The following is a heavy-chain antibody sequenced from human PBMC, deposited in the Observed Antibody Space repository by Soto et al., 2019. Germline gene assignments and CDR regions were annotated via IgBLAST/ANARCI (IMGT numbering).Heavy chain of an antibody. J-gene: IGHJ4*02. CDR3: AGAYCGGDCYTYYFDY. D-gene: IGHD2-21*02. V-gene: IGHV1-69*13. CDR2: IIPIFGTA. CDR1: GGTFSSYA. Sequence: ASVKVSCKASGGTFSSYAISWVRQAPGQGLEWMGGIIPIFGTANYAQKFQGRVTITADESTSTAYMELSSLRSEDTAVYYCAGAYCGGDCYTYYFDYWGQGTLVTVSS.